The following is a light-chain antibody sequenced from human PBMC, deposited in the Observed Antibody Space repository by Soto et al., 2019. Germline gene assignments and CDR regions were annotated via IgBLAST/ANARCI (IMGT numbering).Light chain of an antibody. Sequence: EIVLTQSPGTLSLSPGERATVSCGASQSVSSSYLAWYQQKPGQAPRLLIYGASSRATGIPDRFSGSGSGTDFTLTISRLEPEDFAVYYCQQYDNSPWAFGQGTKVEIK. V-gene: IGKV3-20*01. CDR3: QQYDNSPWA. J-gene: IGKJ1*01. CDR1: QSVSSSY. CDR2: GAS.